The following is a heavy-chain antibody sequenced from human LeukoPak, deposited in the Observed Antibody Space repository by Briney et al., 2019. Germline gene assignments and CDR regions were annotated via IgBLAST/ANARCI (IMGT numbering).Heavy chain of an antibody. V-gene: IGHV4-38-2*02. CDR1: GYSISSGCY. Sequence: PSETLSLTCTVSGYSISSGCYWGWIRQPPGKGLEWIGSIYHSGSTYYNPSLKSRVTISVDTSKNQFSLKLSSVTAADTAVYYCARHTNSGFDYDFDYWGQGTLVTVSS. CDR3: ARHTNSGFDYDFDY. CDR2: IYHSGST. D-gene: IGHD5-12*01. J-gene: IGHJ4*02.